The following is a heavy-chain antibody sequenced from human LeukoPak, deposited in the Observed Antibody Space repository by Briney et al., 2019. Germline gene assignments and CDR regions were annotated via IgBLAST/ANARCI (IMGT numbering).Heavy chain of an antibody. V-gene: IGHV3-23*01. CDR2: ISGSGGST. J-gene: IGHJ4*02. Sequence: PGGSLRLFCAASGFTFSSYAMSWVRQAPGKGLEWVSAISGSGGSTYYADSVKGRFTISRDNAKNSLYLQMNSLRAEDTAVYYCARAITMVRGGYDYWGQGTLVTVSS. CDR3: ARAITMVRGGYDY. CDR1: GFTFSSYA. D-gene: IGHD3-10*01.